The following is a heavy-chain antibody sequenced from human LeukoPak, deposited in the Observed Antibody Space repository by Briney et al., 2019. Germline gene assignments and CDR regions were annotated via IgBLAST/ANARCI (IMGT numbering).Heavy chain of an antibody. D-gene: IGHD5-12*01. Sequence: SENLSRNSAVSGFSIDSGYYCGWIRQPPGKGLEWIGSMSHNRGTYYNSSLKSRVTISMDTSKNQFSLRLSSVTAADTAVYYCARDHDVWVAPYFDYWGQGNLVSVSP. CDR3: ARDHDVWVAPYFDY. CDR1: GFSIDSGYY. V-gene: IGHV4-38-2*02. J-gene: IGHJ4*02. CDR2: MSHNRGT.